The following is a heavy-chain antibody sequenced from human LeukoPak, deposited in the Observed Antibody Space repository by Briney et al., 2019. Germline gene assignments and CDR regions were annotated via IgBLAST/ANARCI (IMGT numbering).Heavy chain of an antibody. V-gene: IGHV3-7*01. CDR1: GFTFSSYG. Sequence: GGSLRLSCAASGFTFSSYGMHWVRQAPGKGLECVANIKTDGSTTYYLDSVKGRFTISRNNARSILYLQMNSLRVEDTAVYYCTGDLNHDSSGWGQGTLVTVSS. CDR3: TGDLNHDSSG. CDR2: IKTDGSTT. J-gene: IGHJ4*02. D-gene: IGHD3-22*01.